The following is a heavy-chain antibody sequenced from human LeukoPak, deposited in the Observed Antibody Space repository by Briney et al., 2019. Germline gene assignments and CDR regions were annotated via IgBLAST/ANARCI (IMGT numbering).Heavy chain of an antibody. CDR1: GYTFTGYY. J-gene: IGHJ5*02. CDR2: INPNSGGT. CDR3: ARLCRGATAWFDP. V-gene: IGHV1-2*06. D-gene: IGHD2-2*01. Sequence: ASVKVSCKASGYTFTGYYMHWVRQAPGQGLEWMGRINPNSGGTNYAQKFQGRVTMTRDTSISTAYMELSRLRSDDTAVYYCARLCRGATAWFDPWGQGTLVTVSS.